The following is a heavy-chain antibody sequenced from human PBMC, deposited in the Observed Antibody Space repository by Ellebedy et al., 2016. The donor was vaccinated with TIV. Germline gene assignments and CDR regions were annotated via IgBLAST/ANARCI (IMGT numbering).Heavy chain of an antibody. D-gene: IGHD3-9*01. V-gene: IGHV1-18*01. CDR2: ISGYNGNT. CDR3: ARHFDMGDGDGMDV. J-gene: IGHJ6*02. CDR1: GYTFTTYG. Sequence: ASVNVSCXASGYTFTTYGISWVRQAPGQGLEWMAWISGYNGNTKYGQNFEDRVTVTTDTSTSVVYMELRNLSSDDTALYYCARHFDMGDGDGMDVWGQGTTVSVSS.